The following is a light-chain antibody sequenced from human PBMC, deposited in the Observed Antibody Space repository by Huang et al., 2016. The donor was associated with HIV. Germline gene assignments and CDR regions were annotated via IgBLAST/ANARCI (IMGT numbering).Light chain of an antibody. Sequence: EIVLTQSPGSLSLSPGETATLSCRASQTVTNNHRAWYHQRPGQAPRLLIYGASSRATGIPDRFSGSGSGTDFTLTISRLEPEDFAVYYCQQYGGSIQTFGQGTKVEVK. CDR1: QTVTNNH. CDR3: QQYGGSIQT. J-gene: IGKJ1*01. CDR2: GAS. V-gene: IGKV3-20*01.